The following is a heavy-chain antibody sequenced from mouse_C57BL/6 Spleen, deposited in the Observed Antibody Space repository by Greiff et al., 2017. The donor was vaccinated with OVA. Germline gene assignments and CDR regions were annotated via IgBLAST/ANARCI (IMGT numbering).Heavy chain of an antibody. Sequence: EVQLQQSGPELVKPGASVKISCKASGYTFTDYYMNWVKQSHGKSLEWIGDINPNNGGTSYNQKFKGKATLTVDKSSSTAYMELRSLTSEDSAVYYCARRTYPGYFDVWGTGTTVTVSS. D-gene: IGHD5-1*01. J-gene: IGHJ1*03. CDR2: INPNNGGT. V-gene: IGHV1-26*01. CDR3: ARRTYPGYFDV. CDR1: GYTFTDYY.